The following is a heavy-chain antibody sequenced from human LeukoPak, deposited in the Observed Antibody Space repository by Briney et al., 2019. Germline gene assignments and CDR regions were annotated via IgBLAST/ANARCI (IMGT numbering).Heavy chain of an antibody. CDR1: GFNLRSYW. Sequence: GGSLRLSCAASGFNLRSYWMHWVRQAPGKGLVWVSQISLVDGSSTYYADSVKGRFTISRDNAKNTLYLHMNSLRAEDTALYYCERGSSGWYGIDHWGQGTLVTVSS. V-gene: IGHV3-74*01. J-gene: IGHJ4*02. D-gene: IGHD6-19*01. CDR3: ERGSSGWYGIDH. CDR2: ISLVDGSST.